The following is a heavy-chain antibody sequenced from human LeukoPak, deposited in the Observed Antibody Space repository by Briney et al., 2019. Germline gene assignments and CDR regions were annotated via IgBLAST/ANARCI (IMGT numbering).Heavy chain of an antibody. CDR1: GSISSGSYY. D-gene: IGHD6-6*01. CDR3: AREGQQLVPPFDY. CDR2: IYVSGGT. V-gene: IGHV4-61*02. Sequence: PSETLSLTCTVSGSISSGSYYWSWIRQPAGKGLEWIGRIYVSGGTNYNPSLESRVTISVDTSKNQFSLQLTSLTAADTAVYYCAREGQQLVPPFDYWGQGTLVTVSS. J-gene: IGHJ4*02.